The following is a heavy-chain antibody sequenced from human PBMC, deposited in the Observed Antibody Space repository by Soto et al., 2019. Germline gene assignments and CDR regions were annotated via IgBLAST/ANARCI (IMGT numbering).Heavy chain of an antibody. J-gene: IGHJ6*02. V-gene: IGHV4-59*08. CDR1: GGSISNYY. D-gene: IGHD3-10*01. CDR3: ARQGFGALNGLVDV. CDR2: VHDSWGS. Sequence: QVPLQESGPGLVKPSETLSLSCTVSGGSISNYYWSWFRQTPGKGLEWIGYVHDSWGSNYNPSLKSRVAISLDTAKSQFSLKLTSVTATDTAVYYWARQGFGALNGLVDVWGQGTTVTVSS.